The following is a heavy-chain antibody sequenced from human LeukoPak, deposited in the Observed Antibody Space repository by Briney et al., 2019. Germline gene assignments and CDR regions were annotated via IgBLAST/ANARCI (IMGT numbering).Heavy chain of an antibody. Sequence: ASVKVSCKASGYTFTRYEINWVRQATGQGLEWMGWINPNSGNTGYAQKFQGRVTMTRNTSISTAYMELSSLRSEDTAVYYCARVIVPNWFDPWGQGTLVTVSS. CDR1: GYTFTRYE. J-gene: IGHJ5*02. CDR2: INPNSGNT. V-gene: IGHV1-8*01. D-gene: IGHD3-22*01. CDR3: ARVIVPNWFDP.